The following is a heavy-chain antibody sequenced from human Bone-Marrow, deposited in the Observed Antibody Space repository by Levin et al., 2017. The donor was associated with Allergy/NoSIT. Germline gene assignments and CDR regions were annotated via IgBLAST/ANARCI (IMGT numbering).Heavy chain of an antibody. J-gene: IGHJ6*02. V-gene: IGHV3-23*01. D-gene: IGHD6-19*01. Sequence: PAGGSLRLSCAASGFTFSNYAMSWVRQAPGRGLEWVSVISSSGGSTYSADSVKGRFTISRDNSKNTLYLQMNSLRAEDTAVYYCAKGDTYSSGWYGDYYYGLDVWGQGTTVTVSS. CDR1: GFTFSNYA. CDR2: ISSSGGST. CDR3: AKGDTYSSGWYGDYYYGLDV.